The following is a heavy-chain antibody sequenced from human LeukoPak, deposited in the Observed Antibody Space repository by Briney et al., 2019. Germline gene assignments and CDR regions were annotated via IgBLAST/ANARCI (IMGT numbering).Heavy chain of an antibody. J-gene: IGHJ4*02. Sequence: GGSLRLSCAASGFTFSSYAMSWVRQAPGKGLEWVSDISGGGATTFYADSVKGRFTISRGNSKNTLYLQLSSLRAEDTAVYYCAKSTGYSTTGRDFDSWGRGTLVTVSS. CDR2: ISGGGATT. V-gene: IGHV3-23*01. D-gene: IGHD6-13*01. CDR1: GFTFSSYA. CDR3: AKSTGYSTTGRDFDS.